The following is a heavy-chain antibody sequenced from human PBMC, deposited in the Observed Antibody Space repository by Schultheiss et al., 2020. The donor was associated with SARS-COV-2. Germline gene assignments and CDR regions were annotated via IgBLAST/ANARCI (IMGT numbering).Heavy chain of an antibody. D-gene: IGHD5-12*01. CDR1: GFTFSSYA. CDR2: ISGSGGST. Sequence: GGSLRLSCAASGFTFSSYAMSWVRQAPGKGLEWVSAISGSGGSTYYADSVKGRFTLSRDNSKNTLYLQMGRLRVEDMAVYYCARGSPRLFSAYDFLSDGMDVWGQGTTVTVSS. V-gene: IGHV3-23*01. J-gene: IGHJ6*02. CDR3: ARGSPRLFSAYDFLSDGMDV.